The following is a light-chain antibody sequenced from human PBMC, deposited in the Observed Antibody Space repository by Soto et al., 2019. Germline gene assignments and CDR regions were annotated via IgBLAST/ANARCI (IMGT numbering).Light chain of an antibody. CDR1: KLGDKY. CDR2: QNN. CDR3: QTWGTSTV. Sequence: SYELTQPPSVSVSPGQTTSITCSGDKLGDKYTYWYQQKPGQSPVLVMYQNNKRPSGIPERFSGCTSGNTATLTISETQSMDEADYYCQTWGTSTVFGGGTKVTVL. V-gene: IGLV3-1*01. J-gene: IGLJ2*01.